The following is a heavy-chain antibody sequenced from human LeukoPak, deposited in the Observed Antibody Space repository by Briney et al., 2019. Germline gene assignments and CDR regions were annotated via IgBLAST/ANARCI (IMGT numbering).Heavy chain of an antibody. CDR3: ARGGRVGSSGYYYHDY. Sequence: GGSLRLSCAASGFTFSSYAMHWVRQAPGKGLEYVSAISSNGGSTYYANSVKGRFTISRDNSKDTLYLQMGSLRAEDMAVYYCARGGRVGSSGYYYHDYWGQGTLVTVSS. V-gene: IGHV3-64*01. D-gene: IGHD3-22*01. CDR1: GFTFSSYA. CDR2: ISSNGGST. J-gene: IGHJ4*02.